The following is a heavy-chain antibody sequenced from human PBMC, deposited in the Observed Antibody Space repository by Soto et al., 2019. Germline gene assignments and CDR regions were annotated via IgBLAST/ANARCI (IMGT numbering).Heavy chain of an antibody. CDR1: GYTFTSYG. CDR3: AREGEMPYYYYGLDV. CDR2: ISAYNGNT. V-gene: IGHV1-18*01. Sequence: ASVKVSCKASGYTFTSYGISWVRQAPGQGLEWMGWISAYNGNTKYAQKFQGRVTMTTDTSTSTVYMDLRSLTSDDTAVYYCAREGEMPYYYYGLDVWGQGTTVTVSS. J-gene: IGHJ6*02. D-gene: IGHD3-16*01.